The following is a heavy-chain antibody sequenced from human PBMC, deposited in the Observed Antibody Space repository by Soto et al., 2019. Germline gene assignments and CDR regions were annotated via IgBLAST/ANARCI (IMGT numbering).Heavy chain of an antibody. D-gene: IGHD7-27*01. CDR2: SRGSDGST. Sequence: EVQLLESGGGSVQPGGSLRLSCAASGFTFITYDMTWVRQAPGKGLEWVSVSRGSDGSTYYADSVKGRFTISRDNSKNTVYLQMNSLRPDDTAIYYWVKGNWEDYWAQGTLVTVSS. CDR1: GFTFITYD. J-gene: IGHJ4*02. CDR3: VKGNWEDY. V-gene: IGHV3-23*01.